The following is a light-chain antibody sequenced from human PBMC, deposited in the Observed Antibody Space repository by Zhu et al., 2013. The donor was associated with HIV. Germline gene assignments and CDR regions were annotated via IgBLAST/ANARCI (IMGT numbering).Light chain of an antibody. V-gene: IGLV3-19*01. CDR3: NSRDSSGNHVV. CDR1: SLRTYY. J-gene: IGLJ2*01. CDR2: GKN. Sequence: SSELTQDPAVSVALGQTVRITCQGDSLRTYYASWFQQKPGQAPVLVIYGKNDRPSGTPDRISGSSSGNTASLTITGAQAEDEADYYCNSRDSSGNHVVFGGGTKLTV.